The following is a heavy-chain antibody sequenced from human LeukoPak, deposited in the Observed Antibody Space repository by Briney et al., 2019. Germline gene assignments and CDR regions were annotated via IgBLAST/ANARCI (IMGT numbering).Heavy chain of an antibody. CDR3: ARDNGRYFDWLLEGYYFDY. D-gene: IGHD3-9*01. CDR2: ISSSSSYI. J-gene: IGHJ4*02. V-gene: IGHV3-21*01. CDR1: GFTFSSYS. Sequence: GGSLRLSCAASGFTFSSYSMNWVRQAPGQGLGWVSSISSSSSYIYYADSLKGRFTISRDNAKNSLYLKMNSLRAEDTAVYYCARDNGRYFDWLLEGYYFDYWGQGTLVTVSS.